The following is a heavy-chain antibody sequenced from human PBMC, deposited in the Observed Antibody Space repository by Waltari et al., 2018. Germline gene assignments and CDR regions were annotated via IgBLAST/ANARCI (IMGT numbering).Heavy chain of an antibody. CDR3: ARLYDNSYYNYASDY. CDR2: ISGYNGDK. J-gene: IGHJ4*02. D-gene: IGHD3-22*01. Sequence: QVQLVQSGAEVKKPGASVKVSCKASGYTFNNYGVAWVRQAPGQGLEWMGWISGYNGDKKFAQKVQDRLTMTTDTSTDTAYMELRSLRSDDTAVYYCARLYDNSYYNYASDYWGQGTLVTVSS. CDR1: GYTFNNYG. V-gene: IGHV1-18*01.